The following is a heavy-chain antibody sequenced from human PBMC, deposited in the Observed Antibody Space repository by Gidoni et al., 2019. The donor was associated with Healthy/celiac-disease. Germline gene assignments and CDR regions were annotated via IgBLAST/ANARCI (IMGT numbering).Heavy chain of an antibody. CDR2: IKEDGSEK. Sequence: EVQLVASGGGLVQPGGSLSVSCAASGFTFSSYWMSWVRQAPGKGLEWVANIKEDGSEKSYVDSVKGRFTISRDNAKNSLYLQMNSLRAEDTAVYYCARDKGATRGDYWGQGTLVTVSS. CDR3: ARDKGATRGDY. J-gene: IGHJ4*02. CDR1: GFTFSSYW. V-gene: IGHV3-7*04. D-gene: IGHD1-26*01.